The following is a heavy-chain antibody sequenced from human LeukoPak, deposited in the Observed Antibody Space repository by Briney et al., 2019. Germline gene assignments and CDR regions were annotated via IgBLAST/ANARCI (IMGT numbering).Heavy chain of an antibody. CDR3: ARERSYCSGATSSLDL. D-gene: IGHD2-15*01. J-gene: IGHJ5*02. V-gene: IGHV3-21*01. CDR1: GFSLSIYD. Sequence: PGGSLRLSCAASGFSLSIYDMVWVRQAPGKGLEWIASTGLSSSYIGYADSVKGRFTISRDNGENSVYLQMSSLRAEDTAVYFCARERSYCSGATSSLDLWGQGTLVTVSS. CDR2: TGLSSSYI.